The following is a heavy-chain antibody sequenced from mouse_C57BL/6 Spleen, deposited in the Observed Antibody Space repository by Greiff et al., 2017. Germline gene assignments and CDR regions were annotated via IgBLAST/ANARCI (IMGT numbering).Heavy chain of an antibody. CDR1: GYTFTSYW. CDR3: ARGSSGYLYYFDY. Sequence: QVQLQQPGAELVRPGTSVKLSCKASGYTFTSYWMHWVKQRPGQGLEWIGVIDPSDSYTNYNQKFKGKATLTVDTSSSTAYMQLSSLTSEDSAVDYCARGSSGYLYYFDYWGQGTTLTVSS. J-gene: IGHJ2*01. CDR2: IDPSDSYT. D-gene: IGHD3-2*02. V-gene: IGHV1-59*01.